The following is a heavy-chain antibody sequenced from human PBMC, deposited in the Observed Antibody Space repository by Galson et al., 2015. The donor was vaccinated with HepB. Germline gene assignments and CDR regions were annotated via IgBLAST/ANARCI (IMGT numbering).Heavy chain of an antibody. D-gene: IGHD3-22*01. J-gene: IGHJ3*02. CDR1: GFTFSSYA. Sequence: SLRLSCAASGFTFSSYAMSWVRQAPGKGLEWVSAISGSGGSTYYVDSVKGRFTISRDNSKNTLYLQMNSLRAEDTAVYYCAKDVDYYDSSGYYYEGGSGAFDIWGQGTMVTVSS. V-gene: IGHV3-23*01. CDR3: AKDVDYYDSSGYYYEGGSGAFDI. CDR2: ISGSGGST.